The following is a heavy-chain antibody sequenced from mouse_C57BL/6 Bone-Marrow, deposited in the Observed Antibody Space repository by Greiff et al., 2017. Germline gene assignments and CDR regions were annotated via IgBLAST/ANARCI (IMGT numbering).Heavy chain of an antibody. CDR3: AREGLITTVVADY. V-gene: IGHV1-81*01. CDR2: IYPRSGNT. J-gene: IGHJ2*01. D-gene: IGHD1-1*01. Sequence: VQLKESGAELARPEASVKLSCKASGYTFTSYGISWVKQRTGQGLEWIGEIYPRSGNTYYNEKFKGKATLTADKSSSTAYMERRSLTSEDSAVYFCAREGLITTVVADYWGQGTTRTVSS. CDR1: GYTFTSYG.